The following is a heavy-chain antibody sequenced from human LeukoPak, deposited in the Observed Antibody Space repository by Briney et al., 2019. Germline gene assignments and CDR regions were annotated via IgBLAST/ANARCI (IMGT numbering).Heavy chain of an antibody. CDR1: AASLSRSTYY. CDR2: IYYSGTT. Sequence: SETLSLTCTVSAASLSRSTYYWTWIRQPPGKGLEWIGNIYYSGTTYYNPSLESRVSMSVDTSKNQFFLNVTSVTAADTAVYFCARDMGYGDNVAQFWGQGALVTVSS. CDR3: ARDMGYGDNVAQF. V-gene: IGHV4-39*07. D-gene: IGHD4-17*01. J-gene: IGHJ4*02.